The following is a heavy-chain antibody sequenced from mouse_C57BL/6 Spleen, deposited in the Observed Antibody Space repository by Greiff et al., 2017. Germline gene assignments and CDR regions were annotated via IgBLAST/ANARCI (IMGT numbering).Heavy chain of an antibody. D-gene: IGHD1-1*01. V-gene: IGHV5-4*01. CDR3: AREVATLYYFDY. J-gene: IGHJ2*01. CDR2: ISDGGSYT. Sequence: EVQGVESGGGLVKPGGSLKLSCAASGFTFSSYAMSWVRQTPEKRLEWVATISDGGSYTYYPDNVKGRFTISRDNAKNNLYLQMSHLKSEDTAMYYCAREVATLYYFDYWGQGTTLTVSS. CDR1: GFTFSSYA.